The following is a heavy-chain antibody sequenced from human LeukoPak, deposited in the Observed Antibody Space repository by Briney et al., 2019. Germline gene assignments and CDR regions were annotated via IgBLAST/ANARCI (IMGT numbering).Heavy chain of an antibody. CDR3: ARVVAYDSTGYYLYYLDY. Sequence: SQTLSLTCSVSGCSISSGAYYWSWIPPHPGKGQAWVGYSHYSGDTYYRPSVKSRLTISGDTSKNQFSLRLRCVTAADTAVYYCARVVAYDSTGYYLYYLDYWGQGTMVTVAA. CDR1: GCSISSGAYY. V-gene: IGHV4-31*03. CDR2: SHYSGDT. J-gene: IGHJ4*01. D-gene: IGHD3-22*01.